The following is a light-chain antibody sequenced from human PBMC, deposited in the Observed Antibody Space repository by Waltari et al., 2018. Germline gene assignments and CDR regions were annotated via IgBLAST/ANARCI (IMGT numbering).Light chain of an antibody. J-gene: IGKJ1*01. CDR3: QQYGNTPPT. V-gene: IGKV3-20*01. Sequence: EIVLTQSPGTLSLSPGERATLSCRASQSVSSRDLAWSQQKPGQAPRLLIYGVSSRATGIPDRFSGSGSGTDFTLTISRLEPEDFAVYYCQQYGNTPPTFGQGTKVEIK. CDR1: QSVSSRD. CDR2: GVS.